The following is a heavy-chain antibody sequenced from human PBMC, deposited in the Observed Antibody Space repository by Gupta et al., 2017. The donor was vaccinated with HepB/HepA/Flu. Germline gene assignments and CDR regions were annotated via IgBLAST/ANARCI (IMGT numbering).Heavy chain of an antibody. CDR2: IYYSGST. Sequence: QLQLQESGPGLVKPSETLSLTCTVSGGSISSSSYYWGWIRQPPGKGLGWIGSIYYSGSTYYNPSLKSRVTISVDTSKNQFSLKLSSVTAADTAVYYCARHGVTMVRGVIITLSSPGWFDPWGQGTLVTVSS. CDR1: GGSISSSSYY. D-gene: IGHD3-10*01. V-gene: IGHV4-39*01. CDR3: ARHGVTMVRGVIITLSSPGWFDP. J-gene: IGHJ5*02.